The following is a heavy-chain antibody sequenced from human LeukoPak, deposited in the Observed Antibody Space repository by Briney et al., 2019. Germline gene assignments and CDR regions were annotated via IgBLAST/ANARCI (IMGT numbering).Heavy chain of an antibody. Sequence: GGSLRLSCAASGFTFSSYGMHWVRQAPGKGLEWVAVIWYDGSNKYYPDSVQGRFTISRDNSKNTLYLQVNSLRAEDTAVYYCARDRSMSGWYIDLWGRGTLVNVSS. J-gene: IGHJ2*01. V-gene: IGHV3-33*01. CDR3: ARDRSMSGWYIDL. CDR1: GFTFSSYG. CDR2: IWYDGSNK. D-gene: IGHD2/OR15-2a*01.